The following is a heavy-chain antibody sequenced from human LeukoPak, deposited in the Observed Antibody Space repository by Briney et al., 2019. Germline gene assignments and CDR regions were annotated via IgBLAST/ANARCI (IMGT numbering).Heavy chain of an antibody. J-gene: IGHJ6*02. V-gene: IGHV3-15*01. Sequence: SGGSLRLSCAASGFNFNNAWMSWVRQAPGKGLEWVGRIKSKTDGGTTDYADSVKGRFTVSRDNSKNTLYLQMNSLRAEDTAVYYCARDPWYYDSSGGYYYGMDVWGQGTTVTVSS. CDR3: ARDPWYYDSSGGYYYGMDV. CDR2: IKSKTDGGTT. D-gene: IGHD3-22*01. CDR1: GFNFNNAW.